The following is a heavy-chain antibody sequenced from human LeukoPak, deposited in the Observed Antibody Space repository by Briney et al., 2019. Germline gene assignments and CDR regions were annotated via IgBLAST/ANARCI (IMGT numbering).Heavy chain of an antibody. Sequence: SETLSLTCAVYGGSFSGYYWSWIRQPPGKGLEWIGEINHSGSTNYNPSLKSRVTISVDTSKNQFSLKLSSVTAADTAVYYCARGRGGYSGSPRGFDYWGQGTLVTVS. V-gene: IGHV4-34*01. CDR1: GGSFSGYY. D-gene: IGHD1-26*01. J-gene: IGHJ4*02. CDR3: ARGRGGYSGSPRGFDY. CDR2: INHSGST.